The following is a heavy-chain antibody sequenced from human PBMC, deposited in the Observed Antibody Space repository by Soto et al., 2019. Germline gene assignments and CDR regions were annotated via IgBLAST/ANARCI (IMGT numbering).Heavy chain of an antibody. Sequence: QITLKESGPTLVKPTQTLTLTCTFSGFSLSTSGVGVGWIRQPPGKALEWLALIYWNDDKRYSPSLKSRLTITKDTSKNQVVLTMTNMDPVDTATYYCAHSNAYAIWLHAPKYRTSLRTLFDYWGQGTLVSVSS. J-gene: IGHJ4*02. CDR1: GFSLSTSGVG. CDR3: AHSNAYAIWLHAPKYRTSLRTLFDY. D-gene: IGHD5-12*01. V-gene: IGHV2-5*01. CDR2: IYWNDDK.